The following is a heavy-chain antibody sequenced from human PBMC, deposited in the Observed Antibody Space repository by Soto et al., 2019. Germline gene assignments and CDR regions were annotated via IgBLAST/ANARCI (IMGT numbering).Heavy chain of an antibody. J-gene: IGHJ4*01. V-gene: IGHV3-21*06. Sequence: GGSLRLSCAASGFTFTRYSMNWVRQAPGKGLEWVSSISSTTNYIYYGDSMKGRFTISRDNAKNSLYLEMSSLRAEDTAVYYCARESEDLTSNFDYWGHGTLVTCSS. CDR1: GFTFTRYS. CDR2: ISSTTNYI. CDR3: ARESEDLTSNFDY.